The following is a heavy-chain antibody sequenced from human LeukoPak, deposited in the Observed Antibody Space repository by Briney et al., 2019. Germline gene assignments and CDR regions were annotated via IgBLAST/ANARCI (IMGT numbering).Heavy chain of an antibody. Sequence: GRSLRLSCAASRFTFSNYAMRWVRQAPGKGLEWIAVISYDGSNKYYADSVKGRFTISRDNSKNTLYLQMNSLRPEDTAVYYCARDPYYYGSGSVNWFDPWGQGTLVTVSS. CDR3: ARDPYYYGSGSVNWFDP. J-gene: IGHJ5*02. CDR2: ISYDGSNK. D-gene: IGHD3-10*01. V-gene: IGHV3-30-3*01. CDR1: RFTFSNYA.